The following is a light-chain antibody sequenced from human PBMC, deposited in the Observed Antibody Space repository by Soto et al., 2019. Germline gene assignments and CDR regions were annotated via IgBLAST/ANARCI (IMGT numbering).Light chain of an antibody. V-gene: IGKV3-20*01. CDR2: GAS. CDR3: QQYGSSQWT. CDR1: QTVSNN. Sequence: EIVMTQSPSTLSVSPGERATLSCRASQTVSNNLAWYQQKPGQAPRLLIYGASSRATGIPDRLSGSGSGTDFTLTISRLEPEDFAVYYCQQYGSSQWTFGQGTKVDIK. J-gene: IGKJ1*01.